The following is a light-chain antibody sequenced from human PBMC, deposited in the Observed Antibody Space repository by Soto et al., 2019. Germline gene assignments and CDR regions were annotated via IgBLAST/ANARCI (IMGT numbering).Light chain of an antibody. J-gene: IGKJ4*01. V-gene: IGKV3-11*01. CDR2: DAS. Sequence: EIRLTQSPATLSGSPGERATLAFRASQSVDKHLAWCQHKPGQAPRPLVYDASTNATDIPARFRGSGSGTDFTLSISSLEPEDFAGYFCRQRSDWPLPFGGGTKVDIK. CDR3: RQRSDWPLP. CDR1: QSVDKH.